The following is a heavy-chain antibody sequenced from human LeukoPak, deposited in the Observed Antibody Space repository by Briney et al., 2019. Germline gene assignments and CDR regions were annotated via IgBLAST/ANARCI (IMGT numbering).Heavy chain of an antibody. Sequence: GGSLRLSCAASGFTFSNAWMSWVRQAPGKGLEWVGRIKSKTDGGTTDYAAPVKGRFTISRDDSKNTLYLQMNSLKTEDTAVYYCTTDQLWFGEGESAFDIWGQGTMVTVSS. D-gene: IGHD3-10*01. CDR2: IKSKTDGGTT. CDR1: GFTFSNAW. V-gene: IGHV3-15*01. CDR3: TTDQLWFGEGESAFDI. J-gene: IGHJ3*02.